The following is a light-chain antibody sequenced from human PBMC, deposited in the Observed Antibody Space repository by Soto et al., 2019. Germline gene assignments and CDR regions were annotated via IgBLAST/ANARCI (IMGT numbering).Light chain of an antibody. V-gene: IGKV3-11*01. CDR1: QSVTNY. CDR2: DAS. J-gene: IGKJ5*01. CDR3: QQRSNSIT. Sequence: DMFLTQTPDTLPLSPGERSTFSSRATQSVTNYIAWYQLRPGQAPRLLIYDASNRASGVPAKFSGSGSGTDFTLTISSLEPEDFAVYYCQQRSNSITFGQGTRLEIK.